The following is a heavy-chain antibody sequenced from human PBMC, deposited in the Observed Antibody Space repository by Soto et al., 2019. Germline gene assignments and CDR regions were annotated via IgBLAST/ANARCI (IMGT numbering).Heavy chain of an antibody. J-gene: IGHJ4*02. CDR1: GYTFSSYG. Sequence: QVQLVQSGAEVKKPGASVKVSCKASGYTFSSYGISWVRQAPGQGLEWMGWISAYNGNTNYAQKLQGRVTMTTDTSTSTAYMDVRSLISDDTAVYYCARSIAAAVDLDYWGQGTLVTVSS. CDR3: ARSIAAAVDLDY. D-gene: IGHD6-13*01. CDR2: ISAYNGNT. V-gene: IGHV1-18*01.